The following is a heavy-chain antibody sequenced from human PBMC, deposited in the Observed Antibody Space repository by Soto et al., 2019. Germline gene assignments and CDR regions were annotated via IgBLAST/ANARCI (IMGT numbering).Heavy chain of an antibody. J-gene: IGHJ4*02. CDR2: MNSDGRTT. CDR1: GFNFGNNW. CDR3: ATAEVDY. V-gene: IGHV3-74*01. Sequence: PGGSLRLSCAASGFNFGNNWMHWVRQAPGKGLDWVSRMNSDGRTTNYADSVKGRFTVSRDNAKNTLYLQMNSLRAEDTAVYYCATAEVDYWGPGTLVTVSS.